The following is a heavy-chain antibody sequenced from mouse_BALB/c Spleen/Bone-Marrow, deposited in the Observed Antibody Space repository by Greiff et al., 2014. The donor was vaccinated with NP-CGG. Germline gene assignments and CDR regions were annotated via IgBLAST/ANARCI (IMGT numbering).Heavy chain of an antibody. CDR3: ARVVATDWYFDV. CDR1: GFSLSRYS. D-gene: IGHD1-1*01. V-gene: IGHV2-6-4*01. Sequence: VMLVESGPGLVAPSQSLSITCTVSGFSLSRYSVHWVRQPPGKALEWLGMIWGGGSTDYNSALKSRLSISMDNSKSQVFLKMNSLQTDDTAMYYCARVVATDWYFDVWGAGTTVTVSS. CDR2: IWGGGST. J-gene: IGHJ1*01.